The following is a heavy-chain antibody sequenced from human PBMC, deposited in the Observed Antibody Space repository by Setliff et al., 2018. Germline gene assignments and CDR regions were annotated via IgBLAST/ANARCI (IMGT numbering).Heavy chain of an antibody. Sequence: SVKVSCKTSGFRFTSFGFSWVRQAPGQGREWMGGIIPMFGTTNYAQRFQGRATIITDESTSTAYMELSSLRSEDTAVYYCAREGVDSRSSTDYRYYMDVWGKGTTVTVSS. CDR1: GFRFTSFG. CDR2: IIPMFGTT. D-gene: IGHD6-6*01. J-gene: IGHJ6*03. V-gene: IGHV1-69*05. CDR3: AREGVDSRSSTDYRYYMDV.